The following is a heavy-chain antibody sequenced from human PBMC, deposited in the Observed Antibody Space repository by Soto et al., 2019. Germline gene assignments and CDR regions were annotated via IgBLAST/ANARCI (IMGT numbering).Heavy chain of an antibody. CDR1: GGSISSSRYY. CDR2: IYYSGST. Sequence: SETLSLTCTVSGGSISSSRYYWGWIRQPPGKGLEWIGSIYYSGSTYYNPSLKSRVTISVDTSKNQFSLKLSSVTAADTAVYYCASNSENDYGDYFGMHVWGQGTTVT. D-gene: IGHD4-17*01. J-gene: IGHJ6*02. CDR3: ASNSENDYGDYFGMHV. V-gene: IGHV4-39*01.